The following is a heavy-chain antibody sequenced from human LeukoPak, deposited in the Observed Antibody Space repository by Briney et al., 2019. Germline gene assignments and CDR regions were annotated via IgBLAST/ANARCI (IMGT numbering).Heavy chain of an antibody. CDR1: SGSISSSTYY. CDR2: IYYSGSA. V-gene: IGHV4-39*01. J-gene: IGHJ4*02. Sequence: PSETLSLTCTISSGSISSSTYYWGWLRQPPGKGLEWIGNIYYSGSAYYSPSLKSRATISVDTTKNQFSLRLSSVTAADTAVYYCARDFGDYAVDYWGQGTLVTVSS. CDR3: ARDFGDYAVDY. D-gene: IGHD4-17*01.